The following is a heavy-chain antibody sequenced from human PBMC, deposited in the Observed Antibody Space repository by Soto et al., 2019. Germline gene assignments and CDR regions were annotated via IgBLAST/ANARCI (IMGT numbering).Heavy chain of an antibody. CDR2: IYYTGIT. V-gene: IGHV4-59*01. CDR3: ARDRSDNRNYGFYQYYGMDA. J-gene: IGHJ6*02. D-gene: IGHD1-7*01. Sequence: QEQLQESGPGLVKPSETLSLTCTVSGGSISSDYWSWIRQPPGKGLEWIGYIYYTGITTYNPSLNSRVTMSLDTSKNQFSLELSSVTAADTAVYYSARDRSDNRNYGFYQYYGMDAWGQGTTVTVSS. CDR1: GGSISSDY.